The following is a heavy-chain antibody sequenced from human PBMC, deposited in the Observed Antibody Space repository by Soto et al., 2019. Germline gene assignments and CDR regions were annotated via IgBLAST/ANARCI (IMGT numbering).Heavy chain of an antibody. V-gene: IGHV4-34*01. Sequence: PSETLSLTCAVYGGSFSGYYWSWIRQPPGKGLEWIGEINHSGSTNYNPSLKSRVTISVDTSKNQFSLKLSSVTAADTAVYYCARPLYSYGPMDVWGQGTTVTVSS. CDR1: GGSFSGYY. D-gene: IGHD5-18*01. CDR3: ARPLYSYGPMDV. J-gene: IGHJ6*02. CDR2: INHSGST.